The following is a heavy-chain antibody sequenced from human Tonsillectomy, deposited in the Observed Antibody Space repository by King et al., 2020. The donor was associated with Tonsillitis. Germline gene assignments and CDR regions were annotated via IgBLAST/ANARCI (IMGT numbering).Heavy chain of an antibody. V-gene: IGHV4-30-4*01. Sequence: QLQESGPGLVKPSQTLSLTCTVSGGSISSGDYYWSWIRQPSGKGLEWIGYIYYSGNTYYNPSLKSRVTISVDTSKNQFSLKLSSVTAADTAVYYCARVGYDSWSGYHRFEGVWGQGTTVTVSS. D-gene: IGHD3-3*01. J-gene: IGHJ6*02. CDR3: ARVGYDSWSGYHRFEGV. CDR1: GGSISSGDYY. CDR2: IYYSGNT.